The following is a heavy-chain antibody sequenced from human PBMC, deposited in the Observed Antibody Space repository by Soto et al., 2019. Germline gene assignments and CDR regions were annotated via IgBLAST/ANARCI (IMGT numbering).Heavy chain of an antibody. CDR1: GGSISSGGYY. Sequence: PSETLSLTCTASGGSISSGGYYWSWIRQHLGKGLEWIGYIYYSGSTYYNPSLKRRVTISVDTSKNQFSLKLSSVTAADTAVYYCGRGLITMSLFDYWGQGTLVTVSS. CDR2: IYYSGST. V-gene: IGHV4-31*03. CDR3: GRGLITMSLFDY. D-gene: IGHD3-10*02. J-gene: IGHJ4*02.